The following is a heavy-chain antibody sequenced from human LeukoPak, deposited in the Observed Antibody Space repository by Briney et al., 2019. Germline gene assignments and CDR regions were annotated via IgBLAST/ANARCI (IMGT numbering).Heavy chain of an antibody. Sequence: SVRLSCKASGGTFSSYSITWVRQAPGQGLEWMGGIMPLFNTANYAQQFQGRVTITTDESTSTAYMEMSSLRCEDTAMYYCARVDRYHYYLDVWGKGTTVTVSS. V-gene: IGHV1-69*05. CDR3: ARVDRYHYYLDV. CDR2: IMPLFNTA. J-gene: IGHJ6*03. CDR1: GGTFSSYS.